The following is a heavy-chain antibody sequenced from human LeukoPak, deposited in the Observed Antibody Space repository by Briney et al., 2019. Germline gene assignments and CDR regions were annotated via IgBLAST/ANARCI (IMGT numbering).Heavy chain of an antibody. CDR1: GFTFDDYA. CDR2: ISWDGGST. J-gene: IGHJ6*03. CDR3: ARDRGGGHMDV. D-gene: IGHD2-15*01. V-gene: IGHV3-43D*03. Sequence: GGSLRLSCAASGFTFDDYAMHWVRQAPGKGLEWVSLISWDGGSTYYADSVKGRFTISRENAKNSLYLQMNSLRAGDTAVYYCARDRGGGHMDVWGKGTTVTISS.